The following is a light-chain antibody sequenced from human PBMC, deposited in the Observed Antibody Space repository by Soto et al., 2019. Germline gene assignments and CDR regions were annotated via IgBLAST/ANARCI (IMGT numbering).Light chain of an antibody. Sequence: QSALTQPASVSGSPGQSITISCTGTSSDVGGYNYVSWYQQHPDNAPKLMIYDVSNRPSWVSNRFSGSKSGNTASLTLSGLQAEDEADYYCSSYTSSSTVVFGGGTKVTVL. CDR3: SSYTSSSTVV. CDR2: DVS. CDR1: SSDVGGYNY. J-gene: IGLJ2*01. V-gene: IGLV2-14*01.